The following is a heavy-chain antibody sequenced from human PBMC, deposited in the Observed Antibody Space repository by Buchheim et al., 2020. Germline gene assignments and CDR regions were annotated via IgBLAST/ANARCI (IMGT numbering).Heavy chain of an antibody. V-gene: IGHV3-21*01. J-gene: IGHJ4*02. CDR2: ITSSYGSM. Sequence: EVHLVESGGGLVKPGGSLRLSCAASGFTFSSYTMNWVRQAPGKGLEWVSSITSSYGSMSYADSVKGRFTISRDNARNSLYLQMNSLRAEDSAVYFCARAEAETGVDYWGQGTL. CDR1: GFTFSSYT. CDR3: ARAEAETGVDY. D-gene: IGHD3-9*01.